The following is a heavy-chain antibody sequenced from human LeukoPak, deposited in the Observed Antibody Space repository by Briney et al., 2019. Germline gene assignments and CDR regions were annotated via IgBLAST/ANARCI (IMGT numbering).Heavy chain of an antibody. CDR3: ASERNWNELDY. Sequence: GGSLRLSCAASGFTFSSYWMSWVRQAPGKGLEWVANIKQDGSEEYYVDSVKGRFTISRDNAKNSLYLQMNSLRAEDTAVYYCASERNWNELDYWGQGTLVTVSS. V-gene: IGHV3-7*01. CDR2: IKQDGSEE. D-gene: IGHD1-1*01. CDR1: GFTFSSYW. J-gene: IGHJ4*02.